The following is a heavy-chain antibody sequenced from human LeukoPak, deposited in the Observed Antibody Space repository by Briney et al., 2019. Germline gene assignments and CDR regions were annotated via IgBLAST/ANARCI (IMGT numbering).Heavy chain of an antibody. J-gene: IGHJ4*02. V-gene: IGHV3-74*01. CDR1: GFTFSTYG. CDR3: ARASGGFDY. D-gene: IGHD2-15*01. CDR2: INSDGSST. Sequence: GGSLRLSCAASGFTFSTYGMHWVRQAPGKGLVWVSRINSDGSSTSYADSVKGRCTISKDNAKNTLYLQMNSLRAEDTAVYYCARASGGFDYWGQGTLVTVSS.